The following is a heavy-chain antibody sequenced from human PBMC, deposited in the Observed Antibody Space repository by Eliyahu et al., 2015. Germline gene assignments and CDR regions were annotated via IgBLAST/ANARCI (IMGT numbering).Heavy chain of an antibody. Sequence: EVQLVESGGGLVQPGGSLRLSCAASGFTFSSYEMNWVRQAPGKGLGWVSYISSSGSTIYYADSVKGRFTISRDNAKNSLYLQMNSLRAEDTAVYYCARNGNIPEFDYWGQGTLVTVSS. D-gene: IGHD2/OR15-2a*01. CDR1: GFTFSSYE. CDR2: ISSSGSTI. CDR3: ARNGNIPEFDY. V-gene: IGHV3-48*03. J-gene: IGHJ4*02.